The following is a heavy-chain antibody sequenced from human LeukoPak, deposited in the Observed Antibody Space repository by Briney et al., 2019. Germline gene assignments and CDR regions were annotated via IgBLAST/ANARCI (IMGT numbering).Heavy chain of an antibody. CDR3: ARDRGYSSSYRPSWELDP. CDR2: IYYSGST. CDR1: GGSISSSSYY. D-gene: IGHD6-13*01. Sequence: PSETLSLTCTVSGGSISSSSYYWGWIRQPPGKGLEWIGSIYYSGSTYYNPSLKSRVTISVDTSKNQFSLKLSSVTAADTAVYYCARDRGYSSSYRPSWELDPWGQGTLVTVSS. V-gene: IGHV4-39*07. J-gene: IGHJ5*02.